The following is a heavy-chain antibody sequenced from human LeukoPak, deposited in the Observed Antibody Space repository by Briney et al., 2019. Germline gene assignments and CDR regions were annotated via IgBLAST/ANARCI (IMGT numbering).Heavy chain of an antibody. Sequence: PGGSLRLSCAASGFTFDDFAMHWVRQAPGKGLEWVSSISSSSSYIYYADSVKGRFTISRDNAKNSLYLQMNSLRAEDTAVYYCARDLGSLRSSYWYFDLWGRGTLVTVSS. CDR3: ARDLGSLRSSYWYFDL. D-gene: IGHD5-12*01. CDR1: GFTFDDFA. CDR2: ISSSSSYI. V-gene: IGHV3-21*01. J-gene: IGHJ2*01.